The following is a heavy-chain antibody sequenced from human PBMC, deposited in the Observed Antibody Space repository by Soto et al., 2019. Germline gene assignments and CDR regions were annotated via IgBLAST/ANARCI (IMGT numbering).Heavy chain of an antibody. Sequence: SETLSLTCTVSGASISSSSYYWGWIRQPPGKGLEWIGTIYYSGSTFYNPSLESRVTISADTSQNQFSLKFSSVTAADTAVYYCARHPYQVHDFPADSWGQGTLVTVSS. CDR2: IYYSGST. D-gene: IGHD3-3*01. V-gene: IGHV4-39*01. CDR3: ARHPYQVHDFPADS. J-gene: IGHJ4*02. CDR1: GASISSSSYY.